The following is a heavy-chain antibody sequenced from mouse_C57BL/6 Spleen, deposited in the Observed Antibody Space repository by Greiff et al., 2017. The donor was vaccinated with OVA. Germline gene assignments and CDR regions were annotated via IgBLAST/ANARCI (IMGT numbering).Heavy chain of an antibody. Sequence: QVQLQQPGAELVRPGSSVKLSCKASGYTFTSYWMHWVKQRPIQGLEWIGNIDPSDSETHYNQKFKDKATLTVDKSFSTAYMQLSSLTSEDSAVYYCARDDDGYPFAYWGQGTLVTVSA. CDR3: ARDDDGYPFAY. D-gene: IGHD2-3*01. CDR1: GYTFTSYW. J-gene: IGHJ3*01. V-gene: IGHV1-52*01. CDR2: IDPSDSET.